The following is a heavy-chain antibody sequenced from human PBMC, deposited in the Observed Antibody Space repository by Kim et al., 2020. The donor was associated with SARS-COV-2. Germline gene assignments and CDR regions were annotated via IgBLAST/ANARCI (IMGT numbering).Heavy chain of an antibody. V-gene: IGHV3-73*01. D-gene: IGHD1-1*01. CDR3: TSVPATTSAIWDAFDI. J-gene: IGHJ3*02. CDR1: GFTFSGSA. CDR2: IRSKANSYSS. Sequence: GGSLRLSCAASGFTFSGSAIHWVRQASGKGLAWVGRIRSKANSYSSAYSASVRCRFSISRDYSKNTAYLQMNNLKTEDTAVYYCTSVPATTSAIWDAFDIWGRGTKGTASS.